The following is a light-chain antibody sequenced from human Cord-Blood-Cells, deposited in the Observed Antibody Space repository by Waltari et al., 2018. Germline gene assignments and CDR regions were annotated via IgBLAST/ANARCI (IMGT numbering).Light chain of an antibody. J-gene: IGLJ2*01. V-gene: IGLV2-14*01. Sequence: QSALTPPASVSGSPGQSITISRTGTSSDLGGYNYVSWYQQHQGKAPQLMIYDVSKRTSGVSNRFSGSKSGNTASLTISGLQAEDEADYYCSSYTSSRGVVFGGGTKLTVL. CDR1: SSDLGGYNY. CDR3: SSYTSSRGVV. CDR2: DVS.